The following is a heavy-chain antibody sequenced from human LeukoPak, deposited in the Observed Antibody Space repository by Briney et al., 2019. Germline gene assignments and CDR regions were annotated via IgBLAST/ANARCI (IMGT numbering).Heavy chain of an antibody. CDR3: ARDSGLGPTWHPFDH. J-gene: IGHJ4*02. CDR1: GYTFTGYY. V-gene: IGHV1-2*02. CDR2: INPKSGGT. D-gene: IGHD1-26*01. Sequence: ASVKVSCKASGYTFTGYYVHWVRQAPGQGLEWVGWINPKSGGTNYAQKFRGRVTMTRDTSISTAYMELSGLRSDDTAVYYCARDSGLGPTWHPFDHWGQGTPVTVSS.